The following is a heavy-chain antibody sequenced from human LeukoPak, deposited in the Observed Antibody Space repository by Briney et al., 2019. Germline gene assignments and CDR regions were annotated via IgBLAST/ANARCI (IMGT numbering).Heavy chain of an antibody. V-gene: IGHV4-59*08. CDR1: GASISSYY. D-gene: IGHD4-17*01. CDR2: IYYSGGT. J-gene: IGHJ4*02. CDR3: ARQAGDYEFYFDS. Sequence: PPETLSLTCTVSGASISSYYWTWIRQPPGKGLEWIGYIYYSGGTNYSPSLKSRVTMSVDTSKNQFSLKLTSVTAADTAVYYCARQAGDYEFYFDSWGQGTLVTVSS.